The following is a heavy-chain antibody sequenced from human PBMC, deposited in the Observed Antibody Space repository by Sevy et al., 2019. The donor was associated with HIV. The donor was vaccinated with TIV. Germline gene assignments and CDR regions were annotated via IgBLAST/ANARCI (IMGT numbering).Heavy chain of an antibody. CDR2: ISDDGSDK. CDR1: GFIFSRYG. V-gene: IGHV3-30*18. D-gene: IGHD6-13*01. Sequence: GGSLRLSCAAAGFIFSRYGMHWARQAPGKGLEWVAVISDDGSDKEYAESVKGRFTVSRDNSKETVYLQMNSLRLEDTAVYYCANSRGRYEGSSWLYYYYVMDVWGQGTTVTVSS. CDR3: ANSRGRYEGSSWLYYYYVMDV. J-gene: IGHJ6*02.